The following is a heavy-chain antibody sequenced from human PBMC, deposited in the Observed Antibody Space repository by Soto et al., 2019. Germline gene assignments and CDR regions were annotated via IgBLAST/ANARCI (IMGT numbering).Heavy chain of an antibody. J-gene: IGHJ3*01. CDR2: TYYRSKWFD. V-gene: IGHV6-1*01. CDR3: ACSFDFWRPLSPSDF. CDR1: GNSASTKSPA. Sequence: RTIPLTYALSGNSASTKSPAWNWLRPSQSRGLEWLGRTYYRSKWFDDYAVSVKRRITINPDTSKNHFSLQLSSVNLEDSAVYYCACSFDFWRPLSPSDFWCKGT. D-gene: IGHD3-3*01.